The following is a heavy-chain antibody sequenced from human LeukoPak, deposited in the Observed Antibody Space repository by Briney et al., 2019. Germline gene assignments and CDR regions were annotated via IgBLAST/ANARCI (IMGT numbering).Heavy chain of an antibody. J-gene: IGHJ5*02. CDR1: GGSISSSSYY. D-gene: IGHD3-9*01. V-gene: IGHV4-39*07. CDR2: IYYSGST. CDR3: ARDWTFYLRYFGFDP. Sequence: PSETLSLTCTVSGGSISSSSYYWGWIRQPPGKGLEWIGSIYYSGSTYYNPSLKSRVTISVDTSKNQFSLKLSSVTAADTAVYYCARDWTFYLRYFGFDPWGQGTLVTVSS.